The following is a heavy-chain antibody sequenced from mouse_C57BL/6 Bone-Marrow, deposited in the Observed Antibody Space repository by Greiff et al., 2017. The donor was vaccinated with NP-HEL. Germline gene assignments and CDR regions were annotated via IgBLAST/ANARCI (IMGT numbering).Heavy chain of an antibody. CDR3: ARSIMYFDV. V-gene: IGHV5-9*04. CDR2: ISGGGGNT. J-gene: IGHJ1*03. D-gene: IGHD1-2*01. CDR1: GFTFSSYT. Sequence: TVVESGGGLVKPGGSLKLSCAASGFTFSSYTMSWVRQTPEKRLEWVATISGGGGNTYYPDSVKGRFTISRDNAKNTLYLQMSSLKSEDTAMYYCARSIMYFDVWGTGTTVTVSS.